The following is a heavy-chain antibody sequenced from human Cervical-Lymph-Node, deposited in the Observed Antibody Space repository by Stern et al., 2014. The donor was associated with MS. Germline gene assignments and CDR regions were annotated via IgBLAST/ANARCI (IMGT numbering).Heavy chain of an antibody. V-gene: IGHV3-9*01. CDR1: GFTFDDYA. CDR3: AKGLIKMGRSWYGGENWFDP. CDR2: ISWNSGSI. J-gene: IGHJ5*02. D-gene: IGHD6-13*01. Sequence: EVQLVESGGGLVQPGRSLRLSCAASGFTFDDYAMHWVPQAPGKGLAWVSGISWNSGSIGYADYVMGRFTNSRDNAKNSLYLQMNSLRAEDTALYYCAKGLIKMGRSWYGGENWFDPWGQGTLVTVSS.